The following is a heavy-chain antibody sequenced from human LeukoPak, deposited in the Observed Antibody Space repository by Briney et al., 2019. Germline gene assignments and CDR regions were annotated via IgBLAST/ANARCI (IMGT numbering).Heavy chain of an antibody. CDR3: ARAETTEGSY. CDR1: GFTFSSYW. D-gene: IGHD1-1*01. J-gene: IGHJ4*02. V-gene: IGHV3-74*01. CDR2: INGDGSST. Sequence: GGSLRLSCAASGFTFSSYWMHWVRQAPGKGLVWVSRINGDGSSTTYADSVKGRFTISRDTSKNTVYLQMNSLRAEDTAKYYCARAETTEGSYWGQGTLVTVSS.